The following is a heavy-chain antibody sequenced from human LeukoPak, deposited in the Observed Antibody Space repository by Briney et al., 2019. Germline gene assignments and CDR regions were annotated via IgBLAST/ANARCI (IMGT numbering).Heavy chain of an antibody. CDR1: GGSICSSSHY. V-gene: IGHV4-39*01. Sequence: SETLSLTCTVSGGSICSSSHYWGWIRQPPGKGLEWIGSIYYSGSTYYNPSLKSRVTISVDTSKNQFSLKLSSVTAADTAVYYCARHSPILTGYYMDYWGQGTLVTVSS. J-gene: IGHJ4*02. D-gene: IGHD3-9*01. CDR3: ARHSPILTGYYMDY. CDR2: IYYSGST.